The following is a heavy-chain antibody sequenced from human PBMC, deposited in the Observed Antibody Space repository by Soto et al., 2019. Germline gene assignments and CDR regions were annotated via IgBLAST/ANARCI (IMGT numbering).Heavy chain of an antibody. CDR3: ARTVKYNSQSSGWANRFDY. J-gene: IGHJ4*02. V-gene: IGHV3-23*01. CDR1: GFIFSNYA. CDR2: FTSGGST. D-gene: IGHD6-19*01. Sequence: EVQLLESGGDLVQPGGSRRLSCAASGFIFSNYAMTWVRQAPGKGPEWVSTFTSGGSTYYRDTVKGRFTISRDNSKNTLYLQMNSLRAEDTAVYYCARTVKYNSQSSGWANRFDYWGQGTLVTVSS.